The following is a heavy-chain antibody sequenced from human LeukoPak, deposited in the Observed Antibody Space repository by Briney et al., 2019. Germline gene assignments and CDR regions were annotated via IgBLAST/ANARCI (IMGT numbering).Heavy chain of an antibody. V-gene: IGHV3-74*01. J-gene: IGHJ4*02. D-gene: IGHD1-26*01. CDR1: GFTFSSYW. CDR2: INSDGSST. Sequence: GGSLRLSCAASGFTFSSYWMHWVRQAPGKGLVWVSRINSDGSSTSYADSVKGRFTISRDNAKNTLYLQMNSLRAEDTAVYYCARAGSGSYWDFDYWGQGTLVTVSS. CDR3: ARAGSGSYWDFDY.